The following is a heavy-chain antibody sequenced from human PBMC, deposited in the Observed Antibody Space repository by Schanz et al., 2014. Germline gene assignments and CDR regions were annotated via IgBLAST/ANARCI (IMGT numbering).Heavy chain of an antibody. CDR2: IADDGSRR. Sequence: QVQLVESGGGVVQPGRSLKLSCAASGFTFNDYAIHWVRQAPGKGLEWVAGIADDGSRRHYADFVTGRFTISRDNSKDTVYLQMNSLRAEDTAVYYCARDLAGGGNDVWGQGTLVTVSS. CDR1: GFTFNDYA. J-gene: IGHJ4*02. D-gene: IGHD2-15*01. V-gene: IGHV3-30*04. CDR3: ARDLAGGGNDV.